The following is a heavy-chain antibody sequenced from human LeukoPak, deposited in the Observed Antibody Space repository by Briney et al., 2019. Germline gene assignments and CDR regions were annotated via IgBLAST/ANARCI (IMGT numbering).Heavy chain of an antibody. V-gene: IGHV5-51*01. D-gene: IGHD6-13*01. J-gene: IGHJ4*02. CDR2: IYPGDSDT. Sequence: GESLKISCKGSGYSFTSYWIGWVRQMPGKGLEWMGIIYPGDSDTRYSPSFQGQVTILADKSISTAYLQWSSLKASDTAMYYCARLGIAAAGTFLSPIDYWGQGTLVTVSS. CDR3: ARLGIAAAGTFLSPIDY. CDR1: GYSFTSYW.